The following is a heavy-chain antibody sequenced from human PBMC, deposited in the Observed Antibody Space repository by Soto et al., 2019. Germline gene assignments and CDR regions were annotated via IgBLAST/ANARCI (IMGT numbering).Heavy chain of an antibody. CDR2: IYYSGST. CDR3: ARDRRITTYYYGMDV. V-gene: IGHV4-59*01. Sequence: SETLSLTCTVSGGSISSYYWSWIRQPPGKGLEWIGYIYYSGSTNYNPSLKSRVTISVDTSKNQFSLKLSSVTAADTAVYYCARDRRITTYYYGMDVWGQGTTVTVSS. CDR1: GGSISSYY. J-gene: IGHJ6*02. D-gene: IGHD4-4*01.